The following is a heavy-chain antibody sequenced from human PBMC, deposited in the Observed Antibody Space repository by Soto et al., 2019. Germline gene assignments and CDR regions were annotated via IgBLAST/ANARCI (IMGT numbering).Heavy chain of an antibody. J-gene: IGHJ4*02. CDR1: GYTFTSYA. D-gene: IGHD3-22*01. CDR2: INAGNGNT. V-gene: IGHV1-3*01. Sequence: QVQLVQSGAEVKKPGASVKVSCKASGYTFTSYAMHWVRQAPGQRLEWMGWINAGNGNTKYSQKFQGRVTITRDTSASTDYMELSSLRSADTAVYYCARSSGYYYVDYWGQGTLVTVSS. CDR3: ARSSGYYYVDY.